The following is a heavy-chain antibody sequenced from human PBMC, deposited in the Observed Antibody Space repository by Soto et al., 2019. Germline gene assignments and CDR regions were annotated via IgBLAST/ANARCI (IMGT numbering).Heavy chain of an antibody. Sequence: GGSLRVSCAASGFTFRSYSMNWVRQAPGKGLEWVSSISSSSSYIYYADSVKGRFTISRDNAKNSLYLQMNSLRAEETAVYYCALDLWIRYFDWLGAPRGVGYYYYVMDVTGQVKTFIVS. CDR2: ISSSSSYI. D-gene: IGHD3-9*01. V-gene: IGHV3-21*01. CDR1: GFTFRSYS. CDR3: ALDLWIRYFDWLGAPRGVGYYYYVMDV. J-gene: IGHJ6*02.